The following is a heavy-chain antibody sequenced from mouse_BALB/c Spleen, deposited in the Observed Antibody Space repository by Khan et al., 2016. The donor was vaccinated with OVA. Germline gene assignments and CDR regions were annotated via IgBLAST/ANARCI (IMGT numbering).Heavy chain of an antibody. CDR1: GYSITSGYG. Sequence: EVQLQESGPGLVKPSQSLSLTCTVTGYSITSGYGWNWIWQFPGNKLEWMGYISYSGSTNYNPSLKSRISNNRDTSKNQVFLQLNSVTTEDTATYYCARMARIKYWGQGTTLTVSS. CDR3: ARMARIKY. V-gene: IGHV3-2*02. J-gene: IGHJ2*01. D-gene: IGHD3-3*01. CDR2: ISYSGST.